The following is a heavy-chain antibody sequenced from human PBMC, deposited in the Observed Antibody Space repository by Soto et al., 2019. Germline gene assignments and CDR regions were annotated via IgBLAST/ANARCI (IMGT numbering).Heavy chain of an antibody. J-gene: IGHJ6*02. CDR3: ARGKGMEENYYYYGLDI. CDR1: GYTFTTHA. D-gene: IGHD1-1*01. Sequence: ASVKVSCKASGYTFTTHAMHWLRRAPGQSLEWMGWINGGTGQTKHSQRFQGRVNITRDTSASTAYMELSSLRSEDTAVYYCARGKGMEENYYYYGLDIWGQGTTVTVSS. CDR2: INGGTGQT. V-gene: IGHV1-3*01.